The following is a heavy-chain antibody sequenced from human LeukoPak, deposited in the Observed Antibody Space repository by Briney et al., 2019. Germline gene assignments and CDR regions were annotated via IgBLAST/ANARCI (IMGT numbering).Heavy chain of an antibody. J-gene: IGHJ4*02. Sequence: GGSLRLSCAASGFTFSNTWMNWVRQAPGKGLEWVAVISYDGTNKYYADSVKGRFTISRDDSKNTLYLQMNSLKTDDTAVYYCANYGDYQYFDYWGQGTPVTVSS. V-gene: IGHV3-30*18. CDR1: GFTFSNTW. CDR3: ANYGDYQYFDY. CDR2: ISYDGTNK. D-gene: IGHD4-17*01.